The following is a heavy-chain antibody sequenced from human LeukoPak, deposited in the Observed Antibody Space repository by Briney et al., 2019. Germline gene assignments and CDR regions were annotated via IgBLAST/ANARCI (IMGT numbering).Heavy chain of an antibody. Sequence: GESLKISCKGSGYIFSNYWIGWVRHMPGKGLGWMGIIYPDASDTRYSPSFQGQVTISGDKSISTAYFYWSSLKASDSAIYYCARSSSGWHFDYWGQGTLVTVYS. D-gene: IGHD6-19*01. CDR1: GYIFSNYW. J-gene: IGHJ4*02. V-gene: IGHV5-51*01. CDR3: ARSSSGWHFDY. CDR2: IYPDASDT.